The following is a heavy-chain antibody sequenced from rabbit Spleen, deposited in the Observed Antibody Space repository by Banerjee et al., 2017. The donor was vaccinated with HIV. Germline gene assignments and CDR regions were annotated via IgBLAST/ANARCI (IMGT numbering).Heavy chain of an antibody. CDR3: ARDTGSSFSSYGMDL. D-gene: IGHD8-1*01. CDR1: GLSFSARDV. CDR2: INTAAGKG. V-gene: IGHV1S45*01. Sequence: QEQLVESGGGLVQPEGSLTLTGKASGLSFSARDVTCWVRQAPGKGLEWMACINTAAGKGVYATWAKGRFTISRTSSTTVTLQMTSLTAADTATYFCARDTGSSFSSYGMDLWGPGTLVAVS. J-gene: IGHJ6*01.